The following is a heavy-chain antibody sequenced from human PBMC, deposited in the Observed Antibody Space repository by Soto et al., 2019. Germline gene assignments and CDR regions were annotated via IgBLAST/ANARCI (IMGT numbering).Heavy chain of an antibody. Sequence: QVQLVQSGAEVKKPGSSVKVSCKASGGTFSSYAIDWVRQAPGQGLEWMGGITPLFGTANYAQKFQGKITITADESTSTAYMELRSLRSEDTAVYYCARGVDYDSSGYYYFYWGQGTLVTVSS. CDR1: GGTFSSYA. CDR2: ITPLFGTA. D-gene: IGHD3-22*01. V-gene: IGHV1-69*01. J-gene: IGHJ4*02. CDR3: ARGVDYDSSGYYYFY.